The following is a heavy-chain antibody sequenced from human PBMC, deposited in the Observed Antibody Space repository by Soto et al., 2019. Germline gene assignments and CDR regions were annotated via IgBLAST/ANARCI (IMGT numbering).Heavy chain of an antibody. V-gene: IGHV3-33*01. D-gene: IGHD3-16*01. CDR2: ISYDGNYK. CDR1: GFSLNNYG. CDR3: ARDRNFVFDY. Sequence: ESGGGVVQPGRSLRLSCAASGFSLNNYGMHWVRQAPGKGLEWVAVISYDGNYKDYADSVKGRFTISRDSSKNALYMQMDSLRAEDTAVYYCARDRNFVFDYWGQGTLVTVSS. J-gene: IGHJ4*02.